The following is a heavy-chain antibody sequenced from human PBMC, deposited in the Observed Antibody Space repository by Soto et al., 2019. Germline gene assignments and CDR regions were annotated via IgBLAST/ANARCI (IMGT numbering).Heavy chain of an antibody. CDR1: GYTFTSYG. J-gene: IGHJ6*02. Sequence: GASVKVSCKASGYTFTSYGISWVRQAPGQGLEWMGWISAYNGNTNYAQKLQGRVTMTTDTSTSTAYMELRSLRSDDTAVYYCARDLGYFDWFIYYYGMDVWGQGTTVTVSS. V-gene: IGHV1-18*01. CDR2: ISAYNGNT. D-gene: IGHD3-9*01. CDR3: ARDLGYFDWFIYYYGMDV.